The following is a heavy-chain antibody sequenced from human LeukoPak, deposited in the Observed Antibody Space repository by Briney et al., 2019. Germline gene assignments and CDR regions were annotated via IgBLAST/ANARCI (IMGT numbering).Heavy chain of an antibody. J-gene: IGHJ3*02. V-gene: IGHV4-59*01. CDR1: GGSISSYY. CDR3: ARISRWTDDRDAFDI. Sequence: SETLSLTCTVSGGSISSYYWSWIRQPPGKGLEWIGYIYYSGSTNYNPSLKSRVTISVDTSKNQFSLKLSSVTAADTAVYYCARISRWTDDRDAFDIWGQGTMVTVSS. CDR2: IYYSGST. D-gene: IGHD2-21*01.